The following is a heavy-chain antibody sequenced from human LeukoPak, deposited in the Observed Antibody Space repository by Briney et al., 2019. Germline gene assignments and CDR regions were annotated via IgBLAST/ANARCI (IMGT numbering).Heavy chain of an antibody. Sequence: SVKVSCKASGGTFSSYAISWVRQAPGQGLEWMGGIIPIFGTANYAQKFQGRVTITADESTSTAYMELSSLRSEDTAVYYCAREYCSSTSCYGDDAFDIWGQGTMVTVSS. CDR3: AREYCSSTSCYGDDAFDI. CDR2: IIPIFGTA. J-gene: IGHJ3*02. V-gene: IGHV1-69*13. CDR1: GGTFSSYA. D-gene: IGHD2-2*01.